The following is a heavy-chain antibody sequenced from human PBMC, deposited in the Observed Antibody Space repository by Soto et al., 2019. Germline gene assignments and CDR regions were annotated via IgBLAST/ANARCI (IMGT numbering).Heavy chain of an antibody. CDR3: ARRNSGWYFDL. CDR1: GFTFSSYA. Sequence: EVQLLESGGGLVQPGGSLRLSCAASGFTFSSYAMNWVRQAPGKGLEWVSVISGSGDSTYYADSVKGRFTISKDNSKNTLYLKTNSLRAEDTAVYYCARRNSGWYFDLWGRGTLVTVSS. V-gene: IGHV3-23*01. J-gene: IGHJ2*01. CDR2: ISGSGDST. D-gene: IGHD4-4*01.